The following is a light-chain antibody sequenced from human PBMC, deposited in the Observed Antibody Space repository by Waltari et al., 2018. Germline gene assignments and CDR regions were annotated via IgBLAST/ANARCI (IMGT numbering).Light chain of an antibody. CDR2: GAS. CDR1: QSIGRY. J-gene: IGKJ1*01. Sequence: EIVLTQSPGTPSLSPGDVATLSCRASQSIGRYLIWYQQKPGQAPRLLIYGASTRAAGIPDRFSGSGSGTDFSLTISRLEPEDFAVYYCQNHERLPAVFGRGTKVEIK. CDR3: QNHERLPAV. V-gene: IGKV3-20*01.